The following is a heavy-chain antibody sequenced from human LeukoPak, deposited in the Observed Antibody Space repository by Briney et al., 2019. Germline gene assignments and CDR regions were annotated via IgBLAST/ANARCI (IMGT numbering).Heavy chain of an antibody. J-gene: IGHJ3*02. V-gene: IGHV3-53*01. CDR1: GFTVSSIH. Sequence: GGSLRLSCAASGFTVSSIHMVWVRQAPGKGLEWVSVTYTGGNSYYADSVKGRFIISRDISKNTLYLQMNSLRAEDSALYYCARVGGAYNYDAFDIWGQGTMVTVSS. CDR2: TYTGGNS. CDR3: ARVGGAYNYDAFDI. D-gene: IGHD5-24*01.